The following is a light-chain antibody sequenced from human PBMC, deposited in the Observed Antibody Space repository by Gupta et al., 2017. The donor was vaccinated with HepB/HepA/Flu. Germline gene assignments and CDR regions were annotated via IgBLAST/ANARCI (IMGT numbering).Light chain of an antibody. CDR2: GSF. J-gene: IGKJ1*01. CDR1: QSISNSY. Sequence: IVLTQYPVTLSLSPGEKATLSCRASQSISNSYIVWYQQKPGQAPRLLIFGSFGRATGIPDRFSGSGSGTDFTLTINRLEPEDFAVYYCPQDGYSPRTFGRGTKVEIK. CDR3: PQDGYSPRT. V-gene: IGKV3-20*01.